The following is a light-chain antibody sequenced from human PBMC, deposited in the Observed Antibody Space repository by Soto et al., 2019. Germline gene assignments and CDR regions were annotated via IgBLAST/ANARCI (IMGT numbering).Light chain of an antibody. CDR3: SSFASSTTWV. V-gene: IGLV2-8*01. CDR2: EVT. Sequence: QSALTQPPSASGSPGQSVTISCTGTSSDVGAYNHVSWYQQHAGKAPKLVIYEVTKRPSGVPDRFSGSKSANTASLTVFGVQAEDEADYYCSSFASSTTWVFGGGTKLTVL. CDR1: SSDVGAYNH. J-gene: IGLJ3*02.